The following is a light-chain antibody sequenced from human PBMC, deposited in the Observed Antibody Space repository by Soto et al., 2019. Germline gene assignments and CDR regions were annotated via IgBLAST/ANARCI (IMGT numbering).Light chain of an antibody. V-gene: IGLV2-11*01. CDR2: DVS. Sequence: QSALTQPRSVSGSPGQSVTISCTGTSSDVGGYNYVSWYQQHPGKAPKLMIYDVSKRPSGVPDRFSGSKSGNTASLTISGLQAEDEYDYCSCSYAGTCGVVFGGGTKLTVL. J-gene: IGLJ2*01. CDR1: SSDVGGYNY. CDR3: CSYAGTCGVV.